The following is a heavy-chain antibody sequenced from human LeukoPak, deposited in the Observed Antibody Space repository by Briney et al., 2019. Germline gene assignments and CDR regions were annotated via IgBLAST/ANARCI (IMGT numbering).Heavy chain of an antibody. D-gene: IGHD4-4*01. CDR3: ARDQAYSNYWFDP. CDR1: GGSISSYY. V-gene: IGHV4-59*12. CDR2: IYYSGST. Sequence: PSETLSLTCTVSGGSISSYYWSWIRQPPGKGLEWIGYIYYSGSTNYNPSLKSRVTISVDTSKNQFSLKLSSVTAADTAVYYCARDQAYSNYWFDPWGQGTLVTVSS. J-gene: IGHJ5*02.